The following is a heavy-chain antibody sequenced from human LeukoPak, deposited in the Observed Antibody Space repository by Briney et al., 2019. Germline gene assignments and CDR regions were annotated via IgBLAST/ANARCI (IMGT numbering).Heavy chain of an antibody. V-gene: IGHV4-39*01. D-gene: IGHD2-2*01. Sequence: SATLSLTCTVSGGSISSSSHYWGWIRQPPGKGLEWIGSIYYSGYTYYNPSPKSRVTISVDTSKNQFSLKLRSVTAADTAVYYCARGAAYAFFDYWGLGTLVTVSS. CDR2: IYYSGYT. CDR3: ARGAAYAFFDY. CDR1: GGSISSSSHY. J-gene: IGHJ4*02.